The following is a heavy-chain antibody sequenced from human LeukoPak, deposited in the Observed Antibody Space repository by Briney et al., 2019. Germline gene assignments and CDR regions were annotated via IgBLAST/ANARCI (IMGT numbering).Heavy chain of an antibody. Sequence: SVKVSCKASGGTFSSYAISWVRQAPGQGLEWMGGIIPIFGTANYAQKFKGRVTITADESTSTAYMELSSLRSEDTAVYYCARVVGYCSSTSCFTYYYYYMDVWGKGTTVTVSS. J-gene: IGHJ6*03. CDR1: GGTFSSYA. CDR3: ARVVGYCSSTSCFTYYYYYMDV. CDR2: IIPIFGTA. D-gene: IGHD2-2*02. V-gene: IGHV1-69*13.